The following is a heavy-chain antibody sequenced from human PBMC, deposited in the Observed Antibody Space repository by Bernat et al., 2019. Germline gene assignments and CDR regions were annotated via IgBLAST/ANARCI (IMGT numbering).Heavy chain of an antibody. V-gene: IGHV3-66*04. J-gene: IGHJ4*02. CDR1: GFTVSSNY. Sequence: EVQLVESGGGLVQPGGSLRLSCAASGFTVSSNYMSWVRQAPGKGLEWVSVIYSGGNTYYTDSVKGRFTISRDNSKNTLYLQMNSLRAEDTAVYYCARLGGVIAWGMDWGQGTLVTVSS. D-gene: IGHD3-16*02. CDR3: ARLGGVIAWGMD. CDR2: IYSGGNT.